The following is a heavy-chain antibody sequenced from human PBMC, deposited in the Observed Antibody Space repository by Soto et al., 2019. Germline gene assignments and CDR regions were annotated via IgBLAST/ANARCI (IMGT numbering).Heavy chain of an antibody. J-gene: IGHJ2*01. CDR3: ARDSKDYGDYGWYFDL. CDR2: IKGDGSQN. Sequence: EVQLVESGGGLVQPGGSLKLSCAASGFNFNSYWMSWVRQAPGKGLEWVADIKGDGSQNYSVDSVKGRFTISRDNAENSLYLQMSRLRVEDTAVYYCARDSKDYGDYGWYFDLWGRGTLVTVSS. D-gene: IGHD4-17*01. CDR1: GFNFNSYW. V-gene: IGHV3-7*01.